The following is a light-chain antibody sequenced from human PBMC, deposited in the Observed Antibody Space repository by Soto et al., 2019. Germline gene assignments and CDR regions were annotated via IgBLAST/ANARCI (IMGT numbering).Light chain of an antibody. J-gene: IGKJ4*01. CDR2: GAS. V-gene: IGKV3-20*01. CDR3: QQYVSSLT. CDR1: QSVSSSY. Sequence: EIVLTQSPGTLSLSPGEKATISCRASQSVSSSYLAWYQQKPGQAPRLLIYGASSRATGIPDRFSGSGSGTDFTFTISRLEPEDFAVYYCQQYVSSLTFGGGTKVDIK.